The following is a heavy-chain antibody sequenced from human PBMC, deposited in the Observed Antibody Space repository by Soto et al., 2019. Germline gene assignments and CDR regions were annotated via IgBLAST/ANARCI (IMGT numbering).Heavy chain of an antibody. J-gene: IGHJ4*02. V-gene: IGHV3-23*01. Sequence: GGSLRLSCAASGFTFISYAMSWVRQAPGKGLEWVSAISGSGGSTYYADSVKGRFTISRGNSKNTLYLQMNSLRAEDTAVYYCAKDHGYSYGLFDYWGQGTLVTVSS. CDR1: GFTFISYA. CDR2: ISGSGGST. D-gene: IGHD5-18*01. CDR3: AKDHGYSYGLFDY.